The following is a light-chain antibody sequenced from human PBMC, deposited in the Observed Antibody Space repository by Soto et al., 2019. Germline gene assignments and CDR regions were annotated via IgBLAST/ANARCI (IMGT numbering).Light chain of an antibody. V-gene: IGKV1-5*03. CDR2: KAS. Sequence: DIQMTQSPSTLSASVGDRVTITCRASQSIKNWLAWYQQKPGEAPKLLIYKASTLESGVPSRFSGSGSGTEFTLTISSLQPEDFATYYCQQSYSTPQYTFGQGTKVDIK. CDR3: QQSYSTPQYT. J-gene: IGKJ2*01. CDR1: QSIKNW.